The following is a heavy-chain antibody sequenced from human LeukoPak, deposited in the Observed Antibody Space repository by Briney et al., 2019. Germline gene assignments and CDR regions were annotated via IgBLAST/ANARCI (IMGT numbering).Heavy chain of an antibody. D-gene: IGHD3-3*01. CDR2: SYWNDDK. CDR3: AHHDFWSGYYFDY. Sequence: SGPTLVQPTRTRTLTCTFSGVSVRTTGVGVAWMGQPPVKAREWLALSYWNDDKHYSPSLKSRLTITKDTSKNQVVLTMTNSDPVDTATYYCAHHDFWSGYYFDYWGQGTLVTVSS. CDR1: GVSVRTTGVG. J-gene: IGHJ4*02. V-gene: IGHV2-5*01.